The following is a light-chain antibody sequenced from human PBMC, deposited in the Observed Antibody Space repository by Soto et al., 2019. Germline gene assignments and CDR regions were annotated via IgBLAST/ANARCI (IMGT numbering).Light chain of an antibody. CDR3: SSYTSSSTLVV. J-gene: IGLJ2*01. V-gene: IGLV2-14*01. CDR1: SSDVGGYNY. Sequence: QSALTQPASVSGSPGQSITISCTGTSSDVGGYNYVSWYQQHPGKAPKLMIYEVSNRPSGVSNRFSGSKSGNTASLTISGLKAEDEADYYCSSYTSSSTLVVFGGGTKLTV. CDR2: EVS.